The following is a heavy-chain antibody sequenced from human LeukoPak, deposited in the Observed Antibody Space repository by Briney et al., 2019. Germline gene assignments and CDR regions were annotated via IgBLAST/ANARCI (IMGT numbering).Heavy chain of an antibody. Sequence: GGSLRLSCAASGFTFSSYGMHWVRQAPGKGLDWVASIRYDGGDKYYADSVKGRFTIIRDNSKNTLYLQMNSLRPEDTAVYYCAKVLSKGGGYYLTDYWGQGTLVTVSS. J-gene: IGHJ4*02. CDR1: GFTFSSYG. CDR3: AKVLSKGGGYYLTDY. D-gene: IGHD3-22*01. V-gene: IGHV3-30*02. CDR2: IRYDGGDK.